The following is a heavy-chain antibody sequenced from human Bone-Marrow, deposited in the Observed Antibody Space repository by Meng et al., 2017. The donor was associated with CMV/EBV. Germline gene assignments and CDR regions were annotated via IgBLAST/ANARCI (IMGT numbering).Heavy chain of an antibody. CDR1: GFTFSSYA. J-gene: IGHJ4*02. V-gene: IGHV3-30-3*01. D-gene: IGHD4-23*01. Sequence: GESLKISCAASGFTFSSYAMHWVRQAPGKGLEWVAVISYDGSNKYYADSVKGRFTISRDNSKNTLYLQMNSLRAEDTAVYYCARDYGPPTVVKYYFDYWGQGTLVTVSS. CDR2: ISYDGSNK. CDR3: ARDYGPPTVVKYYFDY.